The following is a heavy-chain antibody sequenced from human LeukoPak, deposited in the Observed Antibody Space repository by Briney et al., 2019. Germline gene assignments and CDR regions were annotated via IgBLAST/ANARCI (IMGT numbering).Heavy chain of an antibody. CDR1: GFTFSNYA. J-gene: IGHJ4*02. CDR3: ARANYGDY. CDR2: ISGNGRNI. Sequence: GGSLRLSCAASGFTFSNYAMSWVRQAPGKGLEWVSVISGNGRNIYYADSVKGRFTISRDNSKNTVFLQMNSLRAEDTAVYYCARANYGDYWGQGTLVTVSS. V-gene: IGHV3-23*01.